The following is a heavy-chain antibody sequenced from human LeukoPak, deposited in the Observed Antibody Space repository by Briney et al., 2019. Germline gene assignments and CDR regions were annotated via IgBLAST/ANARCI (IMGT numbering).Heavy chain of an antibody. D-gene: IGHD6-19*01. J-gene: IGHJ4*02. CDR1: GVTFSGSA. CDR2: IRSKANSYAT. V-gene: IGHV3-73*01. CDR3: TRHAPGIAVAVLDY. Sequence: PGGSMRLSCAACGVTFSGSAMHGVRQASGKGLEWVGRIRSKANSYATAYAASVKGRFTISRDDSKNTAYLQMNSLKTEDTAVYYCTRHAPGIAVAVLDYWGQGTLVTVSS.